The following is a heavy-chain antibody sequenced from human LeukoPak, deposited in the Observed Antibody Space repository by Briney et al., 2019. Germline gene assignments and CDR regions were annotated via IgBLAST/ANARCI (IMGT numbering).Heavy chain of an antibody. CDR2: MNPNSGNT. CDR1: GYTFTSYD. CDR3: ASSAMVRGAPAD. J-gene: IGHJ4*02. D-gene: IGHD3-10*01. V-gene: IGHV1-8*01. Sequence: ASVKVSCKASGYTFTSYDINWVRQATGQWLEWMGWMNPNSGNTGYAQKFQGRVTMTRNTSISTAYMELSSLRSEDTAVYYCASSAMVRGAPADWGQGTLVTVPS.